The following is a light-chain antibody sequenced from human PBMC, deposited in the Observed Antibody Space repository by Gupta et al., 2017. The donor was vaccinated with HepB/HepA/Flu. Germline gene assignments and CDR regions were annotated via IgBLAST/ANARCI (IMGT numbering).Light chain of an antibody. CDR2: WAS. J-gene: IGKJ4*01. CDR1: QSVFYRSKNKNY. CDR3: QQEDNIPLT. Sequence: DIVMTQSPDSLAVSLGERATINCKSSQSVFYRSKNKNYLAWYQQKAGQPPKLLIYWASTRESGVPDRFSGSGSGTDFTLTISSLQAEDVAVYYCQQEDNIPLTYGRGTKVDIK. V-gene: IGKV4-1*01.